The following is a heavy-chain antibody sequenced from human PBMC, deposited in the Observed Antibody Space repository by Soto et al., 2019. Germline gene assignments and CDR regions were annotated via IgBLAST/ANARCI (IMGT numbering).Heavy chain of an antibody. V-gene: IGHV4-59*01. CDR1: GGSISSYY. J-gene: IGHJ4*02. Sequence: SETLSLTCTVSGGSISSYYWSWIRQPPGKGLEWIGHIYYSGSTNYNPSLKSRVTISVDTSKNQFSLKLSSVTAADTAVYYCASSVGYYGSGSYFDYWGQGTLVTVSS. D-gene: IGHD3-10*01. CDR3: ASSVGYYGSGSYFDY. CDR2: IYYSGST.